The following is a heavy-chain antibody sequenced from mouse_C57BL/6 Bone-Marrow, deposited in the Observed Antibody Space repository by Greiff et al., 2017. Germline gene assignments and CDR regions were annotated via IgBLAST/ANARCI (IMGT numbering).Heavy chain of an antibody. CDR2: IYPGDGDT. D-gene: IGHD2-3*01. J-gene: IGHJ3*01. Sequence: VQLQQSGPELVKPGASVKISCKASGYAFSSSWMNWVKQRPGKGLEWIGRIYPGDGDTNYNGKFKGKATLTADKSSSTAYMQLSSLTSEDSAVYSCARYRDGYYTWFAYWGQGTLVTVSA. CDR1: GYAFSSSW. CDR3: ARYRDGYYTWFAY. V-gene: IGHV1-82*01.